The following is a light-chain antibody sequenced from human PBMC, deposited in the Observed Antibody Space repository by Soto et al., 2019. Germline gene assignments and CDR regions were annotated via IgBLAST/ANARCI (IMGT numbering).Light chain of an antibody. V-gene: IGKV1-16*02. CDR2: GAS. J-gene: IGKJ5*01. CDR1: QDISKS. Sequence: DTQMTQSPSSLSASVGDRVTITFRASQDISKSLVWFQQKPGKAPKPLIYGASSLQNGVPSKFSGSGSGTDFTLTISSLEPEDFAVYYCQQRSNWPSFGQGTRLEIK. CDR3: QQRSNWPS.